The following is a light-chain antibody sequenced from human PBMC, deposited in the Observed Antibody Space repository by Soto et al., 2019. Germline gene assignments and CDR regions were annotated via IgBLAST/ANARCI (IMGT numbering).Light chain of an antibody. Sequence: QMTQSPSSVSASIGDRVSITCRASQTIDSYLNWYQQKPGKAPKLLIYLASNFQSGVPSRFSGSASGTDFTLSITSLQPEDSATYYCQQSYTTPTVGGGTKVEIK. CDR2: LAS. V-gene: IGKV1-39*01. CDR1: QTIDSY. CDR3: QQSYTTPT. J-gene: IGKJ4*01.